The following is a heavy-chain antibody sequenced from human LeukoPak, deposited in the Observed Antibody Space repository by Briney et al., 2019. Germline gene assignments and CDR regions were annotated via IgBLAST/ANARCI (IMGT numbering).Heavy chain of an antibody. CDR3: ASADGYCSSTSCYPH. CDR2: IVPIFGTA. V-gene: IGHV1-69*05. CDR1: GYTFTGYY. J-gene: IGHJ4*02. Sequence: GASVKVSCKASGYTFTGYYMHWVRQAPGQGLEWTGGIVPIFGTANYAQKFQGRVTITTDESTSTAYMELSSLRSEDTAVYYCASADGYCSSTSCYPHWGQGTLVTVSS. D-gene: IGHD2-2*03.